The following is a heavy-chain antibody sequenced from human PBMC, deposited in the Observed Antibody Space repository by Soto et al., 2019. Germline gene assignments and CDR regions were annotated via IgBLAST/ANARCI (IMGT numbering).Heavy chain of an antibody. J-gene: IGHJ6*03. CDR2: ISYDGSNK. V-gene: IGHV3-30*18. CDR1: GFTFSSYG. Sequence: PGGSLRLSCAASGFTFSSYGMYWVRLAPDKGLEWVAVISYDGSNKYYADSVKGRFTISRDNSKNTLYLQMNSLRAEDTAVYYCAKELGSGYDAENYYMYVWGKGTTVTVSS. D-gene: IGHD5-12*01. CDR3: AKELGSGYDAENYYMYV.